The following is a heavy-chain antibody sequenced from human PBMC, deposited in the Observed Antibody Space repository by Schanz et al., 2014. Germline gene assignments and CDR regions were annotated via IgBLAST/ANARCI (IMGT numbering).Heavy chain of an antibody. Sequence: EVQLVESGGGLVQPGGSLRLSCLASGFTFSTTWMNWVRQAPGKGLEWVSLIDYAGSTNYADSVKGRMTVSRDTSKNALFLQMNNLRAEDTAVYYCASPPISVAGRLADYWGQGILVAVSS. CDR2: IDYAGST. CDR3: ASPPISVAGRLADY. D-gene: IGHD6-19*01. V-gene: IGHV3-66*01. CDR1: GFTFSTTW. J-gene: IGHJ4*02.